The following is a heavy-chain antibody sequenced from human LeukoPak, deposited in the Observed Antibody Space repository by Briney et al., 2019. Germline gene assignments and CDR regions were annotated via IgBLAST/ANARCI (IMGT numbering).Heavy chain of an antibody. J-gene: IGHJ4*02. CDR1: GFSLSTRGVG. D-gene: IGHD4-11*01. V-gene: IGHV2-5*01. CDR2: IYWNDDK. CDR3: AHRSNYEKFDY. Sequence: SGPTLVKPTQTLTLTCTFSGFSLSTRGVGVGWIRQPPGKALEWLSLIYWNDDKRYSPSLKSRLTITKDTSKNQVVLTMTNMDPVDTATYYCAHRSNYEKFDYWGQGTLVTVSS.